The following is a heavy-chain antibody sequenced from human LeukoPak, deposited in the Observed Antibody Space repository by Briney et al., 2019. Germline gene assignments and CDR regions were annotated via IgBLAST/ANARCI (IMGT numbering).Heavy chain of an antibody. D-gene: IGHD2-21*02. Sequence: SETLSLTCTVSGGSISTYYWSWIRQPPGKGLEWIGYIYYRGATKYNPSLKSRVTISVDRSENQFSLKLSSVTAADTAVYYCARGPYCGGDCYLFDPWGQGTLVTVSS. CDR2: IYYRGAT. CDR1: GGSISTYY. CDR3: ARGPYCGGDCYLFDP. V-gene: IGHV4-59*12. J-gene: IGHJ5*02.